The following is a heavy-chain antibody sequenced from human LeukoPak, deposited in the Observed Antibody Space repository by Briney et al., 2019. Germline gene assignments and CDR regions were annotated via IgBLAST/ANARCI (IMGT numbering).Heavy chain of an antibody. J-gene: IGHJ3*02. CDR1: GFTFSSYG. Sequence: GRSLRLSCAASGFTFSSYGMHWVRQAPGKGLEWVAVLWYDGSNKYYADSVKGRFTVSRDNSKNTLYLQMNSLRAEDTAVYYCARGGIVVVPAAIGAFDIWGQGTMVTVST. V-gene: IGHV3-33*01. CDR2: LWYDGSNK. CDR3: ARGGIVVVPAAIGAFDI. D-gene: IGHD2-2*01.